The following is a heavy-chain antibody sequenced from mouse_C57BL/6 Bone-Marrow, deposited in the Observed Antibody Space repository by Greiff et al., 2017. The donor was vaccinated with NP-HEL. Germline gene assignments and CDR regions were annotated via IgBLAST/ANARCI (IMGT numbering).Heavy chain of an antibody. CDR2: ISNGGGST. CDR3: ARQTYYYGSDYYAMDY. D-gene: IGHD1-1*01. CDR1: GFTFSDYY. V-gene: IGHV5-12*01. Sequence: DVKLVESGGGLVQPGGSLKLSCAASGFTFSDYYMYWVRQTPEKRLEWVAYISNGGGSTYYLDTVKGRFTISRDNAKNTLYLQMSRLKSEDTAMYYCARQTYYYGSDYYAMDYWGQGTSVTVSS. J-gene: IGHJ4*01.